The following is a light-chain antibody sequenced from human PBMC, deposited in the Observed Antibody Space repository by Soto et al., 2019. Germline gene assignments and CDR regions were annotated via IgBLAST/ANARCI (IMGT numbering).Light chain of an antibody. V-gene: IGKV3-15*01. CDR3: QQGHDWPLT. Sequence: EIVMTQSPGTLSVSPGERATLSCRASQSISGELAWYQQRPGQPPRLLIYGVSTRATGVPDRFSGSGSGSDFTLTISGLQSEDFAVYYCQQGHDWPLTFGQGTRLDI. CDR2: GVS. J-gene: IGKJ2*01. CDR1: QSISGE.